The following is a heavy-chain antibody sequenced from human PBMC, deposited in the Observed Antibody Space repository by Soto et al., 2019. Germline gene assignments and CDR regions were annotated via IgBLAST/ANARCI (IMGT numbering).Heavy chain of an antibody. V-gene: IGHV5-51*01. Sequence: GESLKISCKASGSSFASQWIGWVRQVPGKGLEWMGVIFPGDSETRYSPSFQGQVTISADKSITTAYLQWSSLKASDTAMYYCPRPISGWLFAYWGQGTQVTVSS. J-gene: IGHJ4*02. CDR2: IFPGDSET. CDR1: GSSFASQW. D-gene: IGHD6-19*01. CDR3: PRPISGWLFAY.